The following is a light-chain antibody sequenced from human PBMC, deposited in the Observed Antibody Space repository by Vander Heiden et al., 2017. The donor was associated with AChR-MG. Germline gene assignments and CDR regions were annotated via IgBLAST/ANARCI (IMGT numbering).Light chain of an antibody. Sequence: SYELPQPPSLSVSPGQTARLTCSGDALPKQYAYWYQQKPGQAPVLVIYKDSERPSGIPERFSGSSSGTTVTLTISGVQAEDEADYYCQSADSSGTLVVFGGGTKLTVL. CDR2: KDS. J-gene: IGLJ2*01. V-gene: IGLV3-25*03. CDR1: ALPKQY. CDR3: QSADSSGTLVV.